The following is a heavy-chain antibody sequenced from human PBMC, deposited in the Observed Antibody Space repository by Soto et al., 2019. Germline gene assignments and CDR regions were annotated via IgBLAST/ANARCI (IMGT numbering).Heavy chain of an antibody. V-gene: IGHV3-48*02. Sequence: GGSLRLSCAASGFTFSSYSMNWVRQAPGKGLEWVSYISSSSSTIYYADSVKGRFTISRDNAKNSLYLQMNSLRDEDTAVYYCARELNHDYCSGGSCYSGLGDAFDIWGQGTMVTVSS. CDR1: GFTFSSYS. CDR2: ISSSSSTI. CDR3: ARELNHDYCSGGSCYSGLGDAFDI. D-gene: IGHD2-15*01. J-gene: IGHJ3*02.